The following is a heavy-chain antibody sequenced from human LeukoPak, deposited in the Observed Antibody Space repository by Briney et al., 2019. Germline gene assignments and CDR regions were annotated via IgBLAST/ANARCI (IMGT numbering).Heavy chain of an antibody. CDR2: INPNSGGT. Sequence: ASVKVTCKASGYTFTGYYMHWVRQPPAQGLERMGLINPNSGGTNYAQKLPGRVTMTRDTSISTAYMELSRLRSDDTAVYYCAREYVLRYFDPPGYYYYGMDVWGQGTTVTVSS. D-gene: IGHD3-9*01. CDR1: GYTFTGYY. J-gene: IGHJ6*02. CDR3: AREYVLRYFDPPGYYYYGMDV. V-gene: IGHV1-2*02.